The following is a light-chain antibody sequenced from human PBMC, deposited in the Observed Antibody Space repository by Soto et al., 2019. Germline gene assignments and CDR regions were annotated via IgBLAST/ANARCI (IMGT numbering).Light chain of an antibody. J-gene: IGKJ1*01. V-gene: IGKV1-27*01. CDR3: QNHNNAPWT. CDR1: QGIGNY. CDR2: AAS. Sequence: DIKLTQSPSFLSASVGDRVTITCRASQGIGNYLAWYQQKSGKVPKLLIYAASTLQSGVPSRFSGSRSGTDFTLTISSLQPEDVATYYCQNHNNAPWTFGQGTKVDI.